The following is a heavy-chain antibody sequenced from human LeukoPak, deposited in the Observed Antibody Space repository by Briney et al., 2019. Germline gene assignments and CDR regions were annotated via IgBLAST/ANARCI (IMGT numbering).Heavy chain of an antibody. Sequence: SETLSLTCTVSGGSISSYYWSWIRQPPGKGLEWIGYIYYSGSTNYNSSLKSRVTISVDTSKNQFSLKVNSVTAADTAVYYCARGSDYDSSACEYWGQGTLVTVSS. CDR3: ARGSDYDSSACEY. D-gene: IGHD3-22*01. CDR2: IYYSGST. CDR1: GGSISSYY. V-gene: IGHV4-59*12. J-gene: IGHJ4*02.